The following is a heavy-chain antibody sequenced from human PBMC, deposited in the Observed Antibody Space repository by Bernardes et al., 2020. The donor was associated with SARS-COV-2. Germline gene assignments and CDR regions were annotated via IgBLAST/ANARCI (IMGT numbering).Heavy chain of an antibody. Sequence: GGSLRLSCAASGFTFSRYTMNWVRQAPGKGLEWVSSISSSSYIYYADSMKGRFTISRDNAKNSLYLQMNSLRAEDTAVYYCARDKDFGVVIDSYSYYYGMDVWGQGTTVTVSS. V-gene: IGHV3-21*01. CDR3: ARDKDFGVVIDSYSYYYGMDV. J-gene: IGHJ6*02. CDR2: ISSSSYI. CDR1: GFTFSRYT. D-gene: IGHD3-3*01.